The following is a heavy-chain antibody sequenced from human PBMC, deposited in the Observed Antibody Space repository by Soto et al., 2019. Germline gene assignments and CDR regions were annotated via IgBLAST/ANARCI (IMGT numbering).Heavy chain of an antibody. V-gene: IGHV4-30-2*01. D-gene: IGHD5-18*01. J-gene: IGHJ5*02. Sequence: SETLSLTCTVSGGSISSGNFSWTWIRQPPGKGLEWIAYIFHTGSTFYNSSLKPRVSISVDRSKNQFSLKLSSVTAADMAVYYCAILKLGYSTFVPCGQCTLVTVSS. CDR3: AILKLGYSTFVP. CDR2: IFHTGST. CDR1: GGSISSGNFS.